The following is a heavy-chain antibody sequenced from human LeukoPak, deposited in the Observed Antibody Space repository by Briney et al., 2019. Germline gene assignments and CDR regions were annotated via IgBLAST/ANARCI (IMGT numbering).Heavy chain of an antibody. Sequence: SETLSLTCTVSGGSISSYYWSWIRQPPGKGLEWIGYIYYRGSTNYNPSLKSRVTISVDTSKNQFSLKLSSVTAADTAVYYCARDLDNGGNSIWYFDLWSRGTLVTVSS. J-gene: IGHJ2*01. CDR2: IYYRGST. CDR1: GGSISSYY. CDR3: ARDLDNGGNSIWYFDL. D-gene: IGHD4-23*01. V-gene: IGHV4-59*01.